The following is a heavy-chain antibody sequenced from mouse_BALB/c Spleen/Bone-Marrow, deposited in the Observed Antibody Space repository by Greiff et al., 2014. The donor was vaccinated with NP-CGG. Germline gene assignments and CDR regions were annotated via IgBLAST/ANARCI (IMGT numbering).Heavy chain of an antibody. D-gene: IGHD2-4*01. Sequence: EVQLQQSGAELVRSGASVKLSCTASGFNIKDYYMHWVKQRPEQGLEWIGWIDPENGDIEYAPKFQGKATMTADTSSNTAYLQLSSLTSEDTAVYYCNARGDYDFDYFDYWGQGTTLTVSS. CDR2: IDPENGDI. J-gene: IGHJ2*01. CDR1: GFNIKDYY. CDR3: NARGDYDFDYFDY. V-gene: IGHV14-4*02.